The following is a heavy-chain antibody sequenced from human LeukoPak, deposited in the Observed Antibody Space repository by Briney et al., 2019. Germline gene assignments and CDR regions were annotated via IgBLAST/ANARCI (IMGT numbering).Heavy chain of an antibody. V-gene: IGHV3-23*01. CDR3: AKDRMSGYVGY. CDR1: GFTFSSYG. D-gene: IGHD5-12*01. J-gene: IGHJ4*02. CDR2: ISGSGGST. Sequence: GGSLRLSCAASGFTFSSYGMSWVRQAPGKGLEWVSAISGSGGSTYYADSVKGRFTISRDNSKNTLYLQMNSLRAEDTAVYYCAKDRMSGYVGYWGQGTLVTVSS.